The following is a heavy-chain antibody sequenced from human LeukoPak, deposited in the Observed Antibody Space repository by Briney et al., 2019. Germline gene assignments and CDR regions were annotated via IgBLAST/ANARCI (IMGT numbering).Heavy chain of an antibody. J-gene: IGHJ6*03. CDR3: ARVRGSSGSYEYYHYMDV. V-gene: IGHV4-39*07. D-gene: IGHD1-26*01. CDR1: GGSISSSSYY. Sequence: KPSETLSLTCTVSGGSISSSSYYWGWIRQPPGKGLEWIGSIYYSGSTYYNPSLKSRVTISVDTSKNQFSLKLSSVTAADTAVYYCARVRGSSGSYEYYHYMDVWGKGTTVTISS. CDR2: IYYSGST.